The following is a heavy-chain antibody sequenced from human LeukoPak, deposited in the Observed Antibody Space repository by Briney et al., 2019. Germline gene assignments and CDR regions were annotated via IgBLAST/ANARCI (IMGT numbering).Heavy chain of an antibody. CDR3: ARASVREQQLPRGAFDI. J-gene: IGHJ3*02. D-gene: IGHD6-13*01. Sequence: SVTVSCKASGGTFSSYAISWVRQAPGQGLEWMGGIIPIFGTANYAQKFQGRVTITADESTSTAYMELSSLRSEDTAVYYCARASVREQQLPRGAFDIWGQGTMVTVSS. V-gene: IGHV1-69*01. CDR1: GGTFSSYA. CDR2: IIPIFGTA.